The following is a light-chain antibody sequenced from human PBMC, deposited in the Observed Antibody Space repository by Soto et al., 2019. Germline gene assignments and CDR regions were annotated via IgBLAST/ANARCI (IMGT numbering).Light chain of an antibody. CDR3: QSYDSSLRYV. CDR1: SSNIGAGYD. V-gene: IGLV1-40*01. Sequence: QPVLTQPPSVSGAPGQRVTISCTGSSSNIGAGYDVHWYQQLPGTVPKLLIYGNSNRPSGVPDRFSGSKSGTSASLAITGLQAEDEADYYCQSYDSSLRYVFGTGTKLTV. J-gene: IGLJ1*01. CDR2: GNS.